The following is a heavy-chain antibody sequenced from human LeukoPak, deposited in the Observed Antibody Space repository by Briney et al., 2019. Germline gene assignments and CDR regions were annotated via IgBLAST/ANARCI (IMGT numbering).Heavy chain of an antibody. CDR2: IYYSGST. V-gene: IGHV4-59*01. J-gene: IGHJ5*02. CDR1: GGSISSYY. CDR3: ARVLGGSGNSHWFDP. Sequence: PSETLFLTCTVSGGSISSYYWSWIRQPPGKGLEWIGYIYYSGSTNYNPSLKSRVTISVDTSKNQFSLKLSSVTAADTAVYYCARVLGGSGNSHWFDPWGQGTLVTVSS. D-gene: IGHD3-16*01.